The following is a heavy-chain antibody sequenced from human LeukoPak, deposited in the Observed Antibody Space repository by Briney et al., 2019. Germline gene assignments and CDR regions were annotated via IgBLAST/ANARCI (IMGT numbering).Heavy chain of an antibody. J-gene: IGHJ3*02. CDR3: ARDLGRQPDAFDI. Sequence: ASVKVSCKASGYTFTGYYMHWVRQAPGQGLEWMGRINPNSGGTNYAQKFQGRVTMTRDTSISTAYMELSRLRSDDTAVYYYARDLGRQPDAFDIWGQGTMVTVSS. D-gene: IGHD1-1*01. CDR1: GYTFTGYY. V-gene: IGHV1-2*06. CDR2: INPNSGGT.